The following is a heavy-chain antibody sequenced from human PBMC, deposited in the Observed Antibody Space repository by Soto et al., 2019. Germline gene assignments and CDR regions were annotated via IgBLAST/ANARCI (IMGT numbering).Heavy chain of an antibody. D-gene: IGHD3-10*01. CDR1: GFTFSSYA. V-gene: IGHV3-30-3*01. CDR2: ISYDGSNK. CDR3: ARAGSGSYYSGFDY. Sequence: GGSLRLSCAASGFTFSSYAMHWVRQAPGKGLEWVAVISYDGSNKYYADPVKGRFTISRDNSKNTLYLQMNSLRAEDTAVYYCARAGSGSYYSGFDYWGQGTLVTVSS. J-gene: IGHJ4*02.